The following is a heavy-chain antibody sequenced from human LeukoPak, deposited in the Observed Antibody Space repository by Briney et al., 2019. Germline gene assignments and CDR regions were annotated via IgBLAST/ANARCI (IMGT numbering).Heavy chain of an antibody. J-gene: IGHJ4*02. CDR3: PRDGAFLSGLDL. V-gene: IGHV3-74*01. Sequence: PGASLRLSCAASGFTFSSYWIRWVRQAPGKGLVWVSRINSDGSSTSYADSVKGRFTISRDNAKNTLYLQMNSLRAEDTAVYYCPRDGAFLSGLDLWGQGTLVPVFS. CDR2: INSDGSST. CDR1: GFTFSSYW. D-gene: IGHD4/OR15-4a*01.